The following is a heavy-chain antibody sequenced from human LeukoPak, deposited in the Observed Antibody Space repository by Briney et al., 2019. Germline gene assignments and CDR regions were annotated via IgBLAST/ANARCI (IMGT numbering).Heavy chain of an antibody. V-gene: IGHV1-2*06. J-gene: IGHJ3*02. Sequence: ASVKVSCKASGYTFTGYYMHWVRQAPGQGLEWMGRINPNSGGTNYAQKFQGRVTMTRDTSISTAYMELSRLRSDDTAVYYCARATNIVVPLRGAFDIWGQGKKVTVSS. CDR1: GYTFTGYY. CDR3: ARATNIVVPLRGAFDI. D-gene: IGHD3-22*01. CDR2: INPNSGGT.